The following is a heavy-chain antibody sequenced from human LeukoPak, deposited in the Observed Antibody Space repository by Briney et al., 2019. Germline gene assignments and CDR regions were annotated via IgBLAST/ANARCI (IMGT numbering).Heavy chain of an antibody. CDR3: TTNGGKRYFGY. CDR1: GFIFSNAW. V-gene: IGHV3-15*01. J-gene: IGHJ4*02. Sequence: PGGSLRLSCAASGFIFSNAWMSWVRQAPGKGLEWVGHIKSKTDGGTIDYAAPVKGRFTISRDDSKNTLYLQMDGLKTEDTAVYYCTTNGGKRYFGYWGQGTLVTVSS. CDR2: IKSKTDGGTI. D-gene: IGHD3-9*01.